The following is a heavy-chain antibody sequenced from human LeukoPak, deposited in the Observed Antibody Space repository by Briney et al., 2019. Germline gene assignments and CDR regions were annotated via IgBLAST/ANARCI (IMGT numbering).Heavy chain of an antibody. Sequence: GGSLRLSCAASGFTFSSYAMSWVRQAPGKGLEWVSAISGSGGSTYYADSVKGRFTISRDNSKNTLYLQMNSLRAEDTAVYYCAREYITMVRGVISLTYYYYGMDVWGQGTTVTVSS. J-gene: IGHJ6*02. CDR3: AREYITMVRGVISLTYYYYGMDV. V-gene: IGHV3-23*01. CDR2: ISGSGGST. D-gene: IGHD3-10*01. CDR1: GFTFSSYA.